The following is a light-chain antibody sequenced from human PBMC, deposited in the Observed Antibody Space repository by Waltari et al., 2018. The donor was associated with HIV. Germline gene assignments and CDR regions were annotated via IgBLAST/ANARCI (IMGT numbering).Light chain of an antibody. CDR1: QSISSW. V-gene: IGKV1-5*03. CDR3: QQYNSYSLT. Sequence: DIQMTQSPSTLSASVGDRVTITCRASQSISSWLAWYQQKPGKAPKLLIYKASNLESGVPSRCSGSGSGTEFTLTISSLQPDDFAAYYCQQYNSYSLTFGGGTKVEIK. CDR2: KAS. J-gene: IGKJ4*01.